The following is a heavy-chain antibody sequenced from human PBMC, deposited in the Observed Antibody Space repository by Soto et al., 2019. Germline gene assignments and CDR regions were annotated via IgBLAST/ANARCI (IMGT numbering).Heavy chain of an antibody. D-gene: IGHD7-27*01. Sequence: QITLKESGPTLVKPTQTLTLTCSFSGFSLSSVGVGVGWIRQPPGKALEWLALIYWDDDKRYSPSLKSRLTITKDTSKHQVVLTMTHSDPVDTATYYCAHTLDWGEGRFDYWGQGTLVTVSS. CDR1: GFSLSSVGVG. CDR2: IYWDDDK. CDR3: AHTLDWGEGRFDY. J-gene: IGHJ4*02. V-gene: IGHV2-5*02.